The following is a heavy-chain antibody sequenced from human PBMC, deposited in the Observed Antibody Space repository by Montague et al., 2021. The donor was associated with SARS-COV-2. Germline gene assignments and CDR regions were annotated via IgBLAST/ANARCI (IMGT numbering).Heavy chain of an antibody. CDR1: GFTFSSYS. J-gene: IGHJ3*02. Sequence: SLRLSCAASGFTFSSYSMNWVRQAPGKGLEWVSSISSSNSYIYYADSVKGRFTISRDNAKNSLYLQMNSLRAEDTAVYYCARPRWDAFDIWGQGTMVTVSS. CDR3: ARPRWDAFDI. V-gene: IGHV3-21*01. CDR2: ISSSNSYI. D-gene: IGHD6-13*01.